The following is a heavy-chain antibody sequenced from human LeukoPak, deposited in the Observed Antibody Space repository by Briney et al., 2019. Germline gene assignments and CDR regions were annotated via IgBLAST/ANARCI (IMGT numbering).Heavy chain of an antibody. Sequence: SETLSLTCTVSGGSISSYYWSWIRQPAGKGLEWIGRIYSSGSTNYNPSLKSRVTMSVDTSKNQFSLKLSSVTAGDTAVYYCARGQYHLLYWYFDLWGRGTLVTVSS. V-gene: IGHV4-4*07. J-gene: IGHJ2*01. CDR1: GGSISSYY. CDR3: ARGQYHLLYWYFDL. D-gene: IGHD2-2*01. CDR2: IYSSGST.